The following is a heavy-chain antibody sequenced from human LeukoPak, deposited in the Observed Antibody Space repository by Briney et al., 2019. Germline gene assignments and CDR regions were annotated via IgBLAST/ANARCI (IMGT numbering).Heavy chain of an antibody. J-gene: IGHJ4*02. V-gene: IGHV3-30*02. CDR3: AKDRYYGSGSVDY. D-gene: IGHD3-10*01. Sequence: GGSLRLSCAASGFTFSTYPMHWVRQAPGKGLEWVAFIRYDGSNKYYADSVKGRFTISRDNSKNTLYLQMNSLRAEDTAVYYCAKDRYYGSGSVDYWGQGTLVTVSS. CDR2: IRYDGSNK. CDR1: GFTFSTYP.